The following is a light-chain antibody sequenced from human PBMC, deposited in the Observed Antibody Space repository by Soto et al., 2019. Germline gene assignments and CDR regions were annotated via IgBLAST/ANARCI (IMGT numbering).Light chain of an antibody. CDR1: SSNIGNNY. CDR3: GTWDSSLTAGV. V-gene: IGLV1-51*01. CDR2: DNN. Sequence: QSVLTQPPSVSAAPGQKVTISCSGGSSNIGNNYVSWYQQVPGTAPKVLMYDNNYRPSGIPDRFSGSKSGTSATLVITGLQTGDEADYYCGTWDSSLTAGVIGGGTQLTVL. J-gene: IGLJ2*01.